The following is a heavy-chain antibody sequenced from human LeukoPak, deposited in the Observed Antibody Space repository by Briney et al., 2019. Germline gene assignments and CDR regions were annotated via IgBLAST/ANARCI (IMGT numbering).Heavy chain of an antibody. CDR2: IYHSGTT. V-gene: IGHV4-38-2*01. J-gene: IGHJ4*02. CDR3: ASSNWNGVDY. D-gene: IGHD1-1*01. Sequence: SEXLSLTCDVSGYSISSGYYWGWIRQPPGKGLEWIGSIYHSGTTYYNPSLKSRVTISVDTSKNQFSLKLSSVTAADTAVYYCASSNWNGVDYWGQGTLVTVSS. CDR1: GYSISSGYY.